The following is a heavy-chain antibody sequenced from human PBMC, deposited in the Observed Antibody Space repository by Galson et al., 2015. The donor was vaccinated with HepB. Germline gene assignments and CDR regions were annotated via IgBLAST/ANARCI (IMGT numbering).Heavy chain of an antibody. V-gene: IGHV3-33*01. D-gene: IGHD2-21*02. Sequence: SLRLSCAASGFTFSSYGMHWVRQAPGKGLEWVAVIWYDGSNKYYADSVKGRFTISRDNAKNSLYLQMNSLRAEDTAVYYCARDRQKGQPLLPPEVNDAFDIWGQGTMVTVSS. CDR3: ARDRQKGQPLLPPEVNDAFDI. CDR2: IWYDGSNK. CDR1: GFTFSSYG. J-gene: IGHJ3*02.